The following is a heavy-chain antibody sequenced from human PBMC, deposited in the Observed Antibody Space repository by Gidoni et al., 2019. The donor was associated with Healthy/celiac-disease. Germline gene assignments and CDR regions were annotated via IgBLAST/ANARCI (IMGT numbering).Heavy chain of an antibody. CDR1: GFTFSSYS. CDR2: ISSSSSTI. D-gene: IGHD2-2*01. J-gene: IGHJ6*03. V-gene: IGHV3-48*01. CDR3: ARDKSEYCSSTSCLYYYYYYMDV. Sequence: EVQLVESGGGLVQPGGSLRLSCAASGFTFSSYSMNWVRQAPGKGLEWVSYISSSSSTIYYADSVKGRFTISRDNAKNSLYLQMNSLRAEDTAVYYCARDKSEYCSSTSCLYYYYYYMDVWGKGTTVTVSS.